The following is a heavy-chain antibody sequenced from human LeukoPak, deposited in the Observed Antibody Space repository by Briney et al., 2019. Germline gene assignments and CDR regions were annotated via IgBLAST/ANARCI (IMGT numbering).Heavy chain of an antibody. CDR3: ARMTDPDYRSGWSGADY. CDR1: GGSLGNYY. CDR2: IYPTGHT. D-gene: IGHD6-19*01. J-gene: IGHJ4*02. Sequence: SETLSLTCKVSGGSLGNYYWSWIRQPAGKGLEWIGRIYPTGHTHYNPSLKSRVTMSVDTSKNQFSLKMTSMTAADTAVYYCARMTDPDYRSGWSGADYWGRGTRVTVSA. V-gene: IGHV4-4*07.